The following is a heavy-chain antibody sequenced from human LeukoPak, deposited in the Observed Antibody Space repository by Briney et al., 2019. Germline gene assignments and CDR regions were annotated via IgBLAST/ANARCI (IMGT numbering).Heavy chain of an antibody. D-gene: IGHD1-26*01. J-gene: IGHJ3*02. V-gene: IGHV1-69*04. CDR2: IIPILGIA. Sequence: SVNVSCKASGYTFTSYGISWVRQAPGQGLEWMGRIIPILGIANYAQKFQGRVMITADKSTSTAYMELSSLRSEDTAVYYCARGSNGTYAFDIWGQGTMVTVSS. CDR1: GYTFTSYG. CDR3: ARGSNGTYAFDI.